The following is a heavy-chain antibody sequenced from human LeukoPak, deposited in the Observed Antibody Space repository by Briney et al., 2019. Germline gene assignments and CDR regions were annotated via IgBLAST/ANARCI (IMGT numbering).Heavy chain of an antibody. V-gene: IGHV4-4*07. Sequence: PSETLSLTCTVSGGSISSYYWSWIRQPAGKGLEWIGRIYTSGSTNYNPSLKSRVTMSVDTSKNQFSLKLSSVTAADTAVYYCARTTDYYYYYYMDVWGKGTTVTVSS. J-gene: IGHJ6*03. CDR3: ARTTDYYYYYYMDV. D-gene: IGHD1-1*01. CDR1: GGSISSYY. CDR2: IYTSGST.